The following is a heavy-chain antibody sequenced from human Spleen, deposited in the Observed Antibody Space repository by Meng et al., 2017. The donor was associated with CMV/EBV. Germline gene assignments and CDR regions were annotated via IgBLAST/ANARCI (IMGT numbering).Heavy chain of an antibody. Sequence: LTWAVSGLTFSTYWMSWVRQAPGKRLEWVASIKEDGSERYYVDSQQGRFTVSRDNTKSLLFLQMTSLRAEDTAVYYCTRDHWRDFDYWGQGTLVTVSS. D-gene: IGHD1-1*01. CDR3: TRDHWRDFDY. V-gene: IGHV3-7*01. CDR1: GLTFSTYW. J-gene: IGHJ4*02. CDR2: IKEDGSER.